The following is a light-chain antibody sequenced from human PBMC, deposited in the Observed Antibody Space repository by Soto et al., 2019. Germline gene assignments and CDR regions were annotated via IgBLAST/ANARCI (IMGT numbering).Light chain of an antibody. V-gene: IGKV3-11*01. CDR3: QQRSNWPPWT. Sequence: EIVLTQSPATLSLSPGERATLSCRASQSVSSYLAWYQQXXXXXPRLLIYDASNRATGIPARFSGSGSGTDFTLTISSLEPEDFAVYYCQQRSNWPPWTFGQGTKVEIK. J-gene: IGKJ1*01. CDR2: DAS. CDR1: QSVSSY.